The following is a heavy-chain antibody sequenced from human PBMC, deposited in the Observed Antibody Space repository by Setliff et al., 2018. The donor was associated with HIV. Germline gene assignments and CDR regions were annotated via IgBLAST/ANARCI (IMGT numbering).Heavy chain of an antibody. CDR2: INAGNGNT. Sequence: ASVMVSCKASGYTFSSHSIHWVRQAPGQGFEWMGWINAGNGNTKFSQRFQSRITITRDTSASTVFMDLSSLTSEDTAVYYCARDGCDGNRCYLYNWFDPWGQGTLVTV. CDR3: ARDGCDGNRCYLYNWFDP. V-gene: IGHV1-3*01. J-gene: IGHJ5*02. CDR1: GYTFSSHS. D-gene: IGHD2-15*01.